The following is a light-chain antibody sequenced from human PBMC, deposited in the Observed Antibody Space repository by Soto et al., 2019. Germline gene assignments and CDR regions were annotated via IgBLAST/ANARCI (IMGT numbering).Light chain of an antibody. CDR1: QNVRNNY. Sequence: EVVLTQSPGTLSLSPGERATLSCRASQNVRNNYLSWYQHKPGQAPRLLTYVPSSRATGVPDRFSGSGSGTDVTLPITRLQPAESAAYYSQQFGGSPRLSLGGGTKGDIK. CDR3: QQFGGSPRLS. CDR2: VPS. V-gene: IGKV3-20*01. J-gene: IGKJ4*01.